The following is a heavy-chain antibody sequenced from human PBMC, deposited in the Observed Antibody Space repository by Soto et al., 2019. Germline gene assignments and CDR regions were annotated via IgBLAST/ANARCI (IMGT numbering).Heavy chain of an antibody. CDR3: AKDVNGFGYSRY. D-gene: IGHD5-18*01. J-gene: IGHJ4*02. CDR1: AYTFTNNY. V-gene: IGHV1-46*01. CDR2: INLSVGAT. Sequence: QVQVVQSGAEVKKPGASVRVSCKASAYTFTNNYFHWVRQAPGQGLEWMGLINLSVGATIYAQKFQDRVSMTRDTSTRTVYMELSSLGSEYSAIYYCAKDVNGFGYSRYWGQGTLVTVSS.